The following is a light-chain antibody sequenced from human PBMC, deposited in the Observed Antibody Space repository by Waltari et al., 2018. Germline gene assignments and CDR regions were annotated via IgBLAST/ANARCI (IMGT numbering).Light chain of an antibody. CDR3: QQYGSSPV. V-gene: IGKV3-20*01. CDR2: GAS. Sequence: VLTQSPGTLSLSPGERATLSCRASQTVTSSYLSWYQQKPGQAPRLLIYGASSRATGIPDRFSGSGSGTDFTLTISRLEPEDFAVYYCQQYGSSPVFGGGTKVEIK. CDR1: QTVTSSY. J-gene: IGKJ4*01.